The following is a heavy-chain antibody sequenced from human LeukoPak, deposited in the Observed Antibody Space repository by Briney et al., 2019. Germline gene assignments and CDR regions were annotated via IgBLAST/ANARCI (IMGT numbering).Heavy chain of an antibody. CDR3: ARGSPYYYDNSGYYRGDYFDY. CDR2: INHSGST. V-gene: IGHV4-34*01. CDR1: GGSFSGYY. J-gene: IGHJ4*02. Sequence: SETLSLTCAVYGGSFSGYYWSWIRQPPGKGLEWIGEINHSGSTNYNPSLKSRVTISVDTSKNQFSLKLSSVTAADTAVYYCARGSPYYYDNSGYYRGDYFDYWGQGTLVTVFS. D-gene: IGHD3-22*01.